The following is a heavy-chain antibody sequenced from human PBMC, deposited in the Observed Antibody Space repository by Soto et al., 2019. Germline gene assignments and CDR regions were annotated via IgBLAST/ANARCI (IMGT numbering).Heavy chain of an antibody. Sequence: PGGSLRLSCAVSGFTFSSFAMSWVRQAPGKGLEWVSVISSSGGTTYYADSVKGRFTISRDKSKNTLYLQMNSLRAEDTAVYYCAKAAGSSVFYSNFDYWGQGTLVTVSS. CDR3: AKAAGSSVFYSNFDY. V-gene: IGHV3-23*01. D-gene: IGHD3-22*01. CDR1: GFTFSSFA. CDR2: ISSSGGTT. J-gene: IGHJ4*02.